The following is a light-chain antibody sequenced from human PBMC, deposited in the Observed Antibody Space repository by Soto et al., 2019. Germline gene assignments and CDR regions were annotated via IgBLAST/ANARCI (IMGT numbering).Light chain of an antibody. CDR1: QSVLYSLNNKNY. J-gene: IGKJ1*01. V-gene: IGKV4-1*01. Sequence: DIVMTQSPDSLAVSLGERATINCKSSQSVLYSLNNKNYLAWYQQKPGQPPILLINWASTRESGVPDRFSGSGSGTDFTLTISSLQAQVVAVYYCLQYYSFRTFGQGTKVEIK. CDR3: LQYYSFRT. CDR2: WAS.